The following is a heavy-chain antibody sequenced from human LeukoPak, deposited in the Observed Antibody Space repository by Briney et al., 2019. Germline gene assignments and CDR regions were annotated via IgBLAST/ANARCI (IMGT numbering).Heavy chain of an antibody. V-gene: IGHV1-2*04. CDR2: INPNSGGT. CDR1: GYTFTGYY. Sequence: ASVKVSCKASGYTFTGYYMHWVRQAPGQGLEWVGWINPNSGGTNYAQKFQGWVTMTRDTSISTAYMELSRLRSDDTAVYYCARDWDQWLSWSFDYWGQGTLVTVSS. CDR3: ARDWDQWLSWSFDY. D-gene: IGHD6-19*01. J-gene: IGHJ4*02.